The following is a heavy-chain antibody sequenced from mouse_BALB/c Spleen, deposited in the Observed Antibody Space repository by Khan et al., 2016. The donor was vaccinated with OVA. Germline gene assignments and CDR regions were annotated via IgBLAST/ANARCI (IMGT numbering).Heavy chain of an antibody. CDR2: ISSGGTYT. J-gene: IGHJ2*01. CDR1: GFSFNTYS. V-gene: IGHV5-6-4*01. D-gene: IGHD1-1*01. Sequence: EVELVESGGGLVRPGGSLKLSCAASGFSFNTYSMSWVRQTPEKRLEWVATISSGGTYTYYPDSVKGRFTISRDNAKNTLYLQMGSLKSGDKAMYYSTRDGDYYGHNPYFDYWAQGTTLTVSS. CDR3: TRDGDYYGHNPYFDY.